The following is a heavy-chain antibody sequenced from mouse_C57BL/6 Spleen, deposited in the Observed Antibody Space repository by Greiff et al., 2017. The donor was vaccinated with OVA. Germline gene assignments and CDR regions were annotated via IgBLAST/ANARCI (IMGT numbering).Heavy chain of an antibody. CDR3: ARYGDGGDRAWFAD. CDR1: GFTFTDYY. D-gene: IGHD2-3*01. Sequence: EVQLVESGGGLVQPGGSLSLSCAASGFTFTDYYMSWVRQPPGKALEWLGFIRNKANGYTTEYSASVKGRFTIARDNSQSIVYLQMNGLRAEDSATYYCARYGDGGDRAWFADRGQGTLVTVSA. CDR2: IRNKANGYTT. V-gene: IGHV7-3*01. J-gene: IGHJ3*01.